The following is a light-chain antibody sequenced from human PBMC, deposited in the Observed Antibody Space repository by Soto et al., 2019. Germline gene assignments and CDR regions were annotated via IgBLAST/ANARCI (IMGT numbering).Light chain of an antibody. CDR2: GAS. Sequence: IVMTQSPATLSVSPGERATLSCRASQSVSSNLAWYQHKPGQAPRLLFYGASTRAAGIPARFSGGGSGTDFTLTISGLQSEDFAVYYCQQSNKCPYTFGQGTKLEIK. J-gene: IGKJ2*01. CDR3: QQSNKCPYT. V-gene: IGKV3-15*01. CDR1: QSVSSN.